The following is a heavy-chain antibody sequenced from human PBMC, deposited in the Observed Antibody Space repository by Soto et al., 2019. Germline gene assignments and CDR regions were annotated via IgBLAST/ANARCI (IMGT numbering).Heavy chain of an antibody. D-gene: IGHD2-21*01. CDR2: IWYDGNNK. Sequence: QVQLVESGGGVVQPGGSLRLSCAASGFTFSNNGMHWVRQAPGKGLEGVAVIWYDGNNKYYADSVKGRFTISRDNSNNTLYVQMTSRRAEDTAVYYCARGLHSLFDYWGQGTLVTVSS. CDR1: GFTFSNNG. V-gene: IGHV3-33*01. J-gene: IGHJ4*02. CDR3: ARGLHSLFDY.